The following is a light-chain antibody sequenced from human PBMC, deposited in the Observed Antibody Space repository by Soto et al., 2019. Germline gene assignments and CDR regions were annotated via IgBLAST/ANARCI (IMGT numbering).Light chain of an antibody. CDR1: SSDVGGYNY. Sequence: QSALTQPPSASGSPGQSVTLSCTGTSSDVGGYNYVSWYQQHPGKAPKLMIYEVSKRPSGVPDRFSGSKSGNTASLTVSGLQAEDEADYYCSSYAGSNNLGVFGTGTKVTV. CDR3: SSYAGSNNLGV. V-gene: IGLV2-8*01. J-gene: IGLJ1*01. CDR2: EVS.